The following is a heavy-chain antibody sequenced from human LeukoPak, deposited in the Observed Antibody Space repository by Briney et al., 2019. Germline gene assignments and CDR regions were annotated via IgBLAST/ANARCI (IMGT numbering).Heavy chain of an antibody. CDR3: ARSRPYSSSSFGAGWFDP. CDR1: GYTFTGYY. CDR2: INPNSGGT. D-gene: IGHD6-6*01. V-gene: IGHV1-2*02. J-gene: IGHJ5*02. Sequence: ASVKVSCKASGYTFTGYYMHWVRQAPGQGLEWMGWINPNSGGTNYAQKFQGRVTMTRDTSISTAYMELSRLRSDDTAVYYCARSRPYSSSSFGAGWFDPWGQGTLVTVSS.